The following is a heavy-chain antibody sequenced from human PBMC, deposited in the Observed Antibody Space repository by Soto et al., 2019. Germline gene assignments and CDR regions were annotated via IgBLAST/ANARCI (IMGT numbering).Heavy chain of an antibody. CDR1: GFTFSSYE. D-gene: IGHD3-22*01. J-gene: IGHJ4*02. CDR3: ARDYYDSSGYYRILDY. V-gene: IGHV3-48*03. CDR2: ISSSGSTI. Sequence: GGSLRLSCAASGFTFSSYEMNWVRQAPGKGLEWVSYISSSGSTIYYADSVKGRFTISRGNAKNSLYLQMNSLRAEDTAVYYCARDYYDSSGYYRILDYWGQGTLVTVPS.